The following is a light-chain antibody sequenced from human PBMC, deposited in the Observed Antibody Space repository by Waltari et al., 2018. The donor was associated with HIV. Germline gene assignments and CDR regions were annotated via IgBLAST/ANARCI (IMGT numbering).Light chain of an antibody. V-gene: IGLV2-14*03. CDR2: EVI. J-gene: IGLJ3*02. CDR3: SAYTSSNPLV. Sequence: QSALTQPASVSGSPGQSITISCTGTSSDVGGYAYVSWYQQHPGKAPKLIIYEVIYRPSGSSHRFSASKSGNTASLTISGLQAEDEADYYCSAYTSSNPLVFGGGTKLTVL. CDR1: SSDVGGYAY.